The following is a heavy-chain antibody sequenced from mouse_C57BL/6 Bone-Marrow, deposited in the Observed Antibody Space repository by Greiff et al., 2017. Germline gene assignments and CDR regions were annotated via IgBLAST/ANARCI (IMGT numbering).Heavy chain of an antibody. D-gene: IGHD2-10*01. J-gene: IGHJ1*03. CDR2: IDPETGGT. CDR3: TKKRDVSYHWYFDV. V-gene: IGHV1-15*01. CDR1: GYTFTDYE. Sequence: QVQLQQSGAELVRPGASVTLSCKASGYTFTDYEMHWVKQTPVHGLEWIGAIDPETGGTAYNQKFKGKAILTADKSSSTAYMELRSLTSEDSAVYYCTKKRDVSYHWYFDVWGTGTTVTVSS.